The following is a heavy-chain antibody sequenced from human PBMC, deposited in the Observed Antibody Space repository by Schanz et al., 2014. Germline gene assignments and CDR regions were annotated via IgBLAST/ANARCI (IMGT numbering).Heavy chain of an antibody. CDR3: TTFNNRDALYI. J-gene: IGHJ3*02. V-gene: IGHV3-15*04. Sequence: EVRLVESGGGLVEPGGSLRLSCSGSGFTFSEVYMSWVRHAPGKGREWVGRIENNANGETTDYAAPVKGRFTASRDDSRYLLYLQMSLLTTDATVLYYCTTFNNRDALYIWGQGTMVSVSS. CDR2: IENNANGETT. CDR1: GFTFSEVY. D-gene: IGHD1-20*01.